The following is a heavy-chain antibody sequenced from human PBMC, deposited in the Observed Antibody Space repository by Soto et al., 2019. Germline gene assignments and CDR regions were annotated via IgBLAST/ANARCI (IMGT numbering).Heavy chain of an antibody. V-gene: IGHV4-4*07. CDR2: IYTSGST. J-gene: IGHJ6*02. D-gene: IGHD3-3*01. CDR3: ARDHGRAYDFWSGYYSEAGYYYYYGMDV. CDR1: GGSISSYY. Sequence: SETLSLTCTVSGGSISSYYWSWIRQPAGKGLEWIGRIYTSGSTNYNPSLKSRVTMSVDTSKNQFSLKLSSVTAADTAVYYCARDHGRAYDFWSGYYSEAGYYYYYGMDVWGQGTTVTVSS.